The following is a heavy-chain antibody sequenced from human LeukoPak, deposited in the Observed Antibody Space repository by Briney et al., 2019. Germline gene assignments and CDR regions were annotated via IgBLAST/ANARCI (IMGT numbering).Heavy chain of an antibody. J-gene: IGHJ4*02. Sequence: PGGSLRHSCSASGFTFSSHAMHWVPPPPGKGLEYVSAISSNWGSTYYAGAMKGIFTISRDNSKSPLYLQMSSLRADDTAVYYCVRGYSSSGYLTYWGQGTLVTVSS. CDR3: VRGYSSSGYLTY. D-gene: IGHD6-13*01. CDR2: ISSNWGST. CDR1: GFTFSSHA. V-gene: IGHV3-64D*09.